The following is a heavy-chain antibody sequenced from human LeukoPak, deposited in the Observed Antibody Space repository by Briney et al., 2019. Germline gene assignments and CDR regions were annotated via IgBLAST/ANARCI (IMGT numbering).Heavy chain of an antibody. Sequence: PGGSLRLSCAASGFTFSTYAMNWVRQAPGKGLEWVSVISGSGGSTSYAASVKGRFTISRDNCKNTLFLQMNSLRAEDTAVYYCARRDYHDGSRAFDIWGHGTMVIVSA. CDR2: ISGSGGST. V-gene: IGHV3-23*01. CDR1: GFTFSTYA. CDR3: ARRDYHDGSRAFDI. D-gene: IGHD3-22*01. J-gene: IGHJ3*02.